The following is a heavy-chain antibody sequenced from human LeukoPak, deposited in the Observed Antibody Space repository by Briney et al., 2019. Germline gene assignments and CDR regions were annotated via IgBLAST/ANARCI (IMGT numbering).Heavy chain of an antibody. CDR1: GYTFTSYY. Sequence: ASVKVSCKASGYTFTSYYMHWVRQAPGQGLEWMGIINPSGGSTSYAQKFQGRVTTTRDTSTSTVYMELSSLRSEDTAVYYCARDPAGILNYYDSSGYSDWGQGTLVTVSS. D-gene: IGHD3-22*01. CDR2: INPSGGST. CDR3: ARDPAGILNYYDSSGYSD. V-gene: IGHV1-46*01. J-gene: IGHJ4*02.